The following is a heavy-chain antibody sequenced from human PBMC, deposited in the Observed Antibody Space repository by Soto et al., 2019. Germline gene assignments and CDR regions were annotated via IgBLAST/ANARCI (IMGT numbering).Heavy chain of an antibody. Sequence: SETLSLTCTVSGGSISSGDYYWSWIRQPPGKGLEWIGYIYYSGSTYYNPSLKSRVTISVDTSKNQFSLKLSSVTVADTAVYYCARVSGGGTTTPSWFDPWGQGTLVTVSS. J-gene: IGHJ5*02. CDR1: GGSISSGDYY. CDR2: IYYSGST. CDR3: ARVSGGGTTTPSWFDP. D-gene: IGHD1-1*01. V-gene: IGHV4-30-4*01.